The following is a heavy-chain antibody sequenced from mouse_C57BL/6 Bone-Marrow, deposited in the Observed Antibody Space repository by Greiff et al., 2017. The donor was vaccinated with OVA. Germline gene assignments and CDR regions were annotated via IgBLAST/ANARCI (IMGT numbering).Heavy chain of an antibody. CDR1: GFTFTDYY. CDR2: IRNKANGYTT. CDR3: ARGLLGWYFDV. Sequence: EVKLVESGGGLVQPGGSLSLSCAASGFTFTDYYMSWVRQPPGKALEWLGFIRNKANGYTTEYSASVKGRFTISRDNSQSILYLQMNALRAEDSATDYCARGLLGWYFDVWGTGTTVTVSS. J-gene: IGHJ1*03. V-gene: IGHV7-3*01. D-gene: IGHD2-3*01.